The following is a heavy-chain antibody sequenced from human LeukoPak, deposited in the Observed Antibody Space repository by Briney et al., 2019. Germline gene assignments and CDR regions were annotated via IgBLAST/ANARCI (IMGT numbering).Heavy chain of an antibody. CDR3: ARSLYGSGSYDKGDGYFDY. J-gene: IGHJ4*02. D-gene: IGHD3-10*01. V-gene: IGHV3-7*03. CDR1: GFTFSSHW. Sequence: GGSLRLSCAASGFTFSSHWMTWVRQALGKGLEWVATIKQDGDEKQYVDSVKGRFTISRDNAKNSLYLQMNSLRVEDTAVYYCARSLYGSGSYDKGDGYFDYWGQGTLVTVSS. CDR2: IKQDGDEK.